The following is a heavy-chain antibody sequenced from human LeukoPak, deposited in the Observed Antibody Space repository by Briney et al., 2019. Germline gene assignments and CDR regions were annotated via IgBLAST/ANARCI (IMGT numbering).Heavy chain of an antibody. CDR2: IIPILGIA. CDR3: ARVLEAAAGKSNYYYYGMDV. Sequence: EASVKVSCKASGGTFSSYAISWVRQAPGQGLEWMGRIIPILGIANYAQKFQGRVTITADKSTSTAYMELSSLRSEDTAVYYRARVLEAAAGKSNYYYYGMDVWGQGTTVTVSS. CDR1: GGTFSSYA. V-gene: IGHV1-69*04. J-gene: IGHJ6*02. D-gene: IGHD6-13*01.